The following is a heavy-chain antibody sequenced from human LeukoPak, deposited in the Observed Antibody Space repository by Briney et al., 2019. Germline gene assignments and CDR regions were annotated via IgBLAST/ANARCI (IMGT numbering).Heavy chain of an antibody. D-gene: IGHD6-19*01. CDR1: GGSISSSSYY. Sequence: PSETLSLTCTVSGGSISSSSYYWGWIRQPPGKGLEWIGSIYYSGSTYYNPSLKSRVTISVDTSKNQFSLKLSSVTAADTAVYYCAGRVGWYPLGWFDPWGQGTLVTVSS. J-gene: IGHJ5*02. V-gene: IGHV4-39*01. CDR3: AGRVGWYPLGWFDP. CDR2: IYYSGST.